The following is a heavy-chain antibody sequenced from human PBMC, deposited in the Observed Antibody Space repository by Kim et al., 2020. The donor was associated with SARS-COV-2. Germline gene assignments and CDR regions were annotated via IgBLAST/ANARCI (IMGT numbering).Heavy chain of an antibody. CDR2: IIPIFGTA. Sequence: SVKVSCKASGGTFSSYAISWVRQAPGQGLEWMGGIIPIFGTANYAQKFQGRVTITADESTSTAYMELSSLRSEDTAVYYCARESRDYGSGSYYFDYWGQGTLVTVSS. CDR3: ARESRDYGSGSYYFDY. V-gene: IGHV1-69*13. CDR1: GGTFSSYA. D-gene: IGHD3-10*01. J-gene: IGHJ4*02.